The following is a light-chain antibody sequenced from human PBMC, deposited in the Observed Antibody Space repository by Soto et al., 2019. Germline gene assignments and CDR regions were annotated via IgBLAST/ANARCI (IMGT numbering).Light chain of an antibody. CDR3: LQDYNFPWT. CDR1: QGIGND. V-gene: IGKV1-6*01. CDR2: AAS. J-gene: IGKJ1*01. Sequence: AIQMTQSPSSLSASLGDRVTITCRASQGIGNDLGWYQQKPGNAPRLLIYAASTLQSGVPSRFSGSGSGTYFTLTISSLQPEDSATYYCLQDYNFPWTFGQGTKVEIK.